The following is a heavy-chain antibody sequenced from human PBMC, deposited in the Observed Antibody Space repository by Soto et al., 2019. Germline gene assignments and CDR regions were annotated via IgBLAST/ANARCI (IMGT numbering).Heavy chain of an antibody. CDR3: ATLGHYDFWSGFRKGNWFAP. Sequence: QVQLQQWGAGLLKPSETVSLTCAVYGGSFIGYYGTWIPQPPGQGLEWIGEITHSGSTNYNPSLKSRVTISADTSKNQFSLRLSSVTAADTAVYYCATLGHYDFWSGFRKGNWFAPWGQGTLVTVSS. J-gene: IGHJ5*02. CDR1: GGSFIGYY. D-gene: IGHD3-3*01. V-gene: IGHV4-34*01. CDR2: ITHSGST.